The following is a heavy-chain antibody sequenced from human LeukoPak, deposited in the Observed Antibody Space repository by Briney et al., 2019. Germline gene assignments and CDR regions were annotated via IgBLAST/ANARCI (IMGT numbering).Heavy chain of an antibody. CDR2: ISYDGSNK. D-gene: IGHD4-17*01. Sequence: GGSLRLSCAASGFTFSSYGMHWVRQAPGKGLEWVAVISYDGSNKYYADFVKGRFTISRDNSKNTLYLQMNSLRSEDTAVYYCARDLFAEVTTTEFDYWGQGTLVTVSS. CDR1: GFTFSSYG. CDR3: ARDLFAEVTTTEFDY. J-gene: IGHJ4*02. V-gene: IGHV3-30*03.